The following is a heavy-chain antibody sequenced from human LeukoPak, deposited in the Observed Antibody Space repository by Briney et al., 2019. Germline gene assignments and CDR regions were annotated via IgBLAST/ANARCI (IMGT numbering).Heavy chain of an antibody. CDR2: ISSSGSTI. J-gene: IGHJ4*02. CDR3: ARGSLYYYDRSGYQNFDY. CDR1: GFTFSSYE. D-gene: IGHD3-22*01. Sequence: GGSLRLSCAASGFTFSSYEMNWVRQAPGKGLEWVSYISSSGSTIYYAGSVKGRFTISRDNAKNSLYLQMNSLRAEDTAVYYCARGSLYYYDRSGYQNFDYWGQGTLVTVSS. V-gene: IGHV3-48*03.